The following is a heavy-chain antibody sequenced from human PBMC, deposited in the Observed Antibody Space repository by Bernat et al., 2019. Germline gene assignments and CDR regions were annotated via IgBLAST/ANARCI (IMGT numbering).Heavy chain of an antibody. CDR2: IRSKGFGETT. CDR3: TGDQYGCPWEVCSYYYYYMDA. D-gene: IGHD1-26*01. Sequence: EVQLVESGGGLVQPGRSLRLSCTASGFTFGDYTMSWVRQAPGKGLEWVGFIRSKGFGETTEYAASVKGRFTISRDDSKSIAYLQMNRLKIEDTAVYYCTGDQYGCPWEVCSYYYYYMDAWGKGTTVTVSS. V-gene: IGHV3-49*04. CDR1: GFTFGDYT. J-gene: IGHJ6*03.